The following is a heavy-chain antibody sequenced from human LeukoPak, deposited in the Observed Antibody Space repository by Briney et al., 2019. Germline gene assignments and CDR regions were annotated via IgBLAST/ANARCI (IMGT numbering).Heavy chain of an antibody. Sequence: AETLSLTCTVSGGSISSSSYCWGWLRQPPGRGLEWIGSIYYSGSTYYNPSLTSRVTISVDTSKNQFSLKLTSVTPADTAVYYCARPRCSSTSCYDYYYYYMDVWGKGTTVTVSS. D-gene: IGHD2-2*01. CDR3: ARPRCSSTSCYDYYYYYMDV. J-gene: IGHJ6*03. CDR1: GGSISSSSYC. CDR2: IYYSGST. V-gene: IGHV4-39*01.